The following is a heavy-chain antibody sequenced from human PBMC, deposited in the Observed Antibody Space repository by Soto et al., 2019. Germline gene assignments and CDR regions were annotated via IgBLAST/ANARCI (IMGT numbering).Heavy chain of an antibody. J-gene: IGHJ3*02. CDR1: GYTFTSYG. CDR2: IIAIYGTA. Sequence: SVKVSCKASGYTFTSYGISWVRQAPGQGLEWMGGIIAIYGTANYAQKFQGRVTITADESTSTAYMELSSLRSEDTAVYYCARPRIAVAGTAFDIWGQGTMVTVSS. CDR3: ARPRIAVAGTAFDI. V-gene: IGHV1-69*13. D-gene: IGHD6-19*01.